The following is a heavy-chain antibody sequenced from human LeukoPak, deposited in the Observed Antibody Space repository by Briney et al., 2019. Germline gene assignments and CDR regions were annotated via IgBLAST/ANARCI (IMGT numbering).Heavy chain of an antibody. CDR1: GGSFSGYY. CDR2: INYSGST. J-gene: IGHJ6*02. V-gene: IGHV4-34*01. Sequence: SETLSLTCAVCGGSFSGYYWSWIRQSPGKGLEWIGEINYSGSTNYNPSLKSRVTISVDTSKNQFSLKLSSVTAADTAVYYCARHEGLTYYYYGMDVWGQGTTVTVSS. D-gene: IGHD3-9*01. CDR3: ARHEGLTYYYYGMDV.